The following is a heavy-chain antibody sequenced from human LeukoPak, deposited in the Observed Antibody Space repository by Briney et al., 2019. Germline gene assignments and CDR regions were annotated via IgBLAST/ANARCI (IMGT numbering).Heavy chain of an antibody. CDR1: GYTFTGYY. CDR2: INPNSGGT. CDR3: ASDMTAYSSGCDAFDI. D-gene: IGHD6-19*01. V-gene: IGHV1-2*04. Sequence: ASVKVSCKASGYTFTGYYMHWVRQAPGQGLEWMGWINPNSGGTNYAQKFQGWVTMTRDTSISTDYMELSRLRSDDTAVYYCASDMTAYSSGCDAFDIWGQGTMVTVSS. J-gene: IGHJ3*02.